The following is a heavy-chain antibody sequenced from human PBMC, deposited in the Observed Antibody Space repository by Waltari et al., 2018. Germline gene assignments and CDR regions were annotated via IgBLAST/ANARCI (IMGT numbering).Heavy chain of an antibody. Sequence: QVQLQQWGAGLLKPSETLSLTCAVYGGSFSGYYWSWIRQPPGQGLEWIGEINHSESTNYNPSLKSRVTISVDTSKNQFSLKLSSVTAADTAVYYCARGVAARPLYYYYYGMDVWGQGTTVTVSS. D-gene: IGHD6-6*01. CDR3: ARGVAARPLYYYYYGMDV. V-gene: IGHV4-34*01. CDR2: INHSEST. CDR1: GGSFSGYY. J-gene: IGHJ6*02.